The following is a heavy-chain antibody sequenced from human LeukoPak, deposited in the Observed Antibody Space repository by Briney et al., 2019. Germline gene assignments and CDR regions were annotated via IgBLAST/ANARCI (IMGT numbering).Heavy chain of an antibody. D-gene: IGHD3-16*01. CDR3: ARSRGGYYFDY. V-gene: IGHV1-46*01. CDR1: GYTFTGHY. J-gene: IGHJ4*02. Sequence: ASVKVSCKASGYTFTGHYIHWVRQAPGQGLEWMGIINPSGGSTSYAQKFQGRVTMTRDMSTSTVYMELSSLRSEDTAVYYCARSRGGYYFDYWGQGTLVTVSS. CDR2: INPSGGST.